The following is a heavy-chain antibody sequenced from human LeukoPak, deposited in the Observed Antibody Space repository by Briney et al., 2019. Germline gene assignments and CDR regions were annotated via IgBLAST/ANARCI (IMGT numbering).Heavy chain of an antibody. D-gene: IGHD2-2*01. J-gene: IGHJ4*02. Sequence: PSETLSLTCTVSGGSISSPGSFWSWIRQPAGKGLEWIGRIYNTGRTNYNPSLKSRVVISVDTSKNQFSLKLSSVTAADTAVYYCAGYCSSTSCHLVNYWGQGTLVTVSS. CDR1: GGSISSPGSF. CDR2: IYNTGRT. V-gene: IGHV4-61*10. CDR3: AGYCSSTSCHLVNY.